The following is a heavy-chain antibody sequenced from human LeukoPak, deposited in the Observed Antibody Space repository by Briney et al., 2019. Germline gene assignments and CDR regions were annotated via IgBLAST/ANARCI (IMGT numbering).Heavy chain of an antibody. CDR1: GFTFSSYW. J-gene: IGHJ4*02. CDR3: ARARVPYSSSWYADY. D-gene: IGHD6-13*01. CDR2: IKQDGSEK. V-gene: IGHV3-7*01. Sequence: GGSLRLSCAASGFTFSSYWMSWVRQAPGKGLEWVANIKQDGSEKYYVDSVKGRFTISRDNAKNSLYLQMNSLRAEDTAVYYCARARVPYSSSWYADYWGQGTLVTVSS.